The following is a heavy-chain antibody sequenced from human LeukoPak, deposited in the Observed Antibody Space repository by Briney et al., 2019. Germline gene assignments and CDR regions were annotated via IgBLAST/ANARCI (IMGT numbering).Heavy chain of an antibody. D-gene: IGHD3-9*01. CDR1: GYSFTSYW. J-gene: IGHJ4*02. CDR3: ARPNYDILTGYSEFDY. CDR2: IYPGYSDT. V-gene: IGHV5-51*01. Sequence: GESLKISCKGSGYSFTSYWIGWVRQVPGKGVEWMGVIYPGYSDTRYSPSFQGRVTISAAKTISTAYLQWSSLKASATAMYYCARPNYDILTGYSEFDYWGQGTLVTVSS.